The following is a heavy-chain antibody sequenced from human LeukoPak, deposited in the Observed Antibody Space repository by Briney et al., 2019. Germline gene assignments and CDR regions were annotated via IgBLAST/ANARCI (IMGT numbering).Heavy chain of an antibody. V-gene: IGHV1-46*01. D-gene: IGHD2-15*01. CDR1: GYTFTGYY. CDR3: ARSIVVVVAATPDGMDV. Sequence: GASVKVSCKASGYTFTGYYMHWVRQAPGQGLEWMGIINPSGGSTNYAQKFQGRVTMTRDTSTSTVYMELSSLRSEDTAVYYCARSIVVVVAATPDGMDVWGQGTTVTVSS. CDR2: INPSGGST. J-gene: IGHJ6*02.